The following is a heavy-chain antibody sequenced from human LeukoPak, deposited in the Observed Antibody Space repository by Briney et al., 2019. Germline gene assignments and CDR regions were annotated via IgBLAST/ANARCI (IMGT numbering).Heavy chain of an antibody. CDR3: VRNNNNDY. CDR1: GFTLGSYA. V-gene: IGHV3-30*02. J-gene: IGHJ4*02. Sequence: GGSLRLSCAASGFTLGSYAMHGVRRAPGGGLEWVAFMSFDGGTKTYADSVKGRFTISRDNSMDTLHLEMNSLRREDTAVYYCVRNNNNDYWGQGTLVTVSS. D-gene: IGHD2/OR15-2a*01. CDR2: MSFDGGTK.